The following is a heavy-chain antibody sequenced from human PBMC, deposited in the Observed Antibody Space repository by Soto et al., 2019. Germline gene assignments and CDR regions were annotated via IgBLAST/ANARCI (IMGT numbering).Heavy chain of an antibody. J-gene: IGHJ4*02. D-gene: IGHD2-15*01. CDR3: ARDQCFGGGRSCYYFDF. CDR2: ISNDGRGK. V-gene: IGHV3-30*04. CDR1: GFTFTTYA. Sequence: GGSLRLSCAASGFTFTTYAMHWVRQAPGKGLEWVAVISNDGRGKYYADSVKGRFTISRDNSKNTLYLQMNSLRSDDTAVYYCARDQCFGGGRSCYYFDFWGQGTLVTVSS.